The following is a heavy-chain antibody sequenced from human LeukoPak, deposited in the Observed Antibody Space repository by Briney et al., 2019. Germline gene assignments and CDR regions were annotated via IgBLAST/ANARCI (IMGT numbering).Heavy chain of an antibody. D-gene: IGHD5-12*01. V-gene: IGHV4-59*04. CDR1: GGSINSHF. CDR3: ARHGGGYISE. J-gene: IGHJ4*02. Sequence: SETLSLTCTVSGGSINSHFWGWIRQPPGKGLEWIVTVFHSGTTYYNPSLKSRVSMSVDTSKNQFSLKLSSVTAADTAVYYCARHGGGYISEWGQGTLVTVSS. CDR2: VFHSGTT.